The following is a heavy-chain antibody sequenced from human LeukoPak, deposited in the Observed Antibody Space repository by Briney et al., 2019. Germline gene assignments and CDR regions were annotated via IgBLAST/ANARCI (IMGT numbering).Heavy chain of an antibody. CDR2: IYTSGST. CDR1: GGSISSYY. V-gene: IGHV4-4*09. Sequence: PSETLSLTCTVSGGSISSYYWSWIRQPPGKGLEWIGYIYTSGSTNYNPSLKSRVTISVDTSKNQFSLKLSSVTAADTAVYYCARDPGLPYNWFDPWGQGTLVTVSS. CDR3: ARDPGLPYNWFDP. J-gene: IGHJ5*02. D-gene: IGHD5/OR15-5a*01.